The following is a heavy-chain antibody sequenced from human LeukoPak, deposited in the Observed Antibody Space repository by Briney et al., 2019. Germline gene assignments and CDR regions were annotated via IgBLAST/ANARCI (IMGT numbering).Heavy chain of an antibody. V-gene: IGHV3-23*01. CDR3: ARENRGSYIGTDY. J-gene: IGHJ4*02. D-gene: IGHD1-26*01. CDR1: EFTFSYYA. CDR2: ISGSGDST. Sequence: GGSLRLSCAASEFTFSYYAMTWVRQAPGKGLEWVSTISGSGDSTYYADSVKGRFTISRDNSKNTPYLQMNSLRAEDTAVYYCARENRGSYIGTDYWGQGTPVTVSS.